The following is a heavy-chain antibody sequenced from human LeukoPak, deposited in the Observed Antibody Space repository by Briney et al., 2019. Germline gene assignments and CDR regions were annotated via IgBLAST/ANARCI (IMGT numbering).Heavy chain of an antibody. D-gene: IGHD3-16*01. J-gene: IGHJ5*02. V-gene: IGHV1-46*01. CDR3: ARGWYDYVWGSMWSTSPDWFDP. CDR1: GYTFTSYY. Sequence: GASVKVSCKASGYTFTSYYMHWVRQAPGQGLEWMGIINPSGGSTSYAQKFQGRVTITRNTSISTAYMELSSLRSEDTAVYYCARGWYDYVWGSMWSTSPDWFDPWGQGTLVTVSS. CDR2: INPSGGST.